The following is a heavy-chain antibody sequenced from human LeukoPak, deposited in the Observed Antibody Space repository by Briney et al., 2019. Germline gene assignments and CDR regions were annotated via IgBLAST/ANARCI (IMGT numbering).Heavy chain of an antibody. Sequence: SETLSLTCTVSGGSISSYYWSWIRQPPGKGLEWIGEIYHSGSTNYNPSLKSRVTISVDKSKNQFSLKLSSVTAADTAVYYCARDLGTTVTSQNTARAFDIWGQGTMVTVSS. CDR2: IYHSGST. CDR3: ARDLGTTVTSQNTARAFDI. CDR1: GGSISSYY. D-gene: IGHD4-17*01. J-gene: IGHJ3*02. V-gene: IGHV4-59*12.